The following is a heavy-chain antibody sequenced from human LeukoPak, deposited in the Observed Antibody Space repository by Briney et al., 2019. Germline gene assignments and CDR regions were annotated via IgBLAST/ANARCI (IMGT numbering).Heavy chain of an antibody. CDR1: GGSIRGYY. V-gene: IGHV4-59*01. CDR3: ARAPGRHYGMDV. Sequence: SSETLSLTCTVSGGSIRGYYWSWIRQPPGKGLEWIGYIYYSGSTNYNPSLKSRVTISVDTSKNQFSLKLSSVTAADTAVYYCARAPGRHYGMDVWGQGTTVTVSS. CDR2: IYYSGST. J-gene: IGHJ6*02.